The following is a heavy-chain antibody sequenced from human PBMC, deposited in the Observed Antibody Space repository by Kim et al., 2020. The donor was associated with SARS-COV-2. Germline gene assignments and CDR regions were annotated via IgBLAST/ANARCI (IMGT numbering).Heavy chain of an antibody. D-gene: IGHD4-4*01. CDR2: R. Sequence: RSYADSLRGRLTISRNNDKNSLYLQMNSLRAEDTAVYYCARGPNYSPFDYWGQGTLVTVSS. J-gene: IGHJ4*02. V-gene: IGHV3-48*03. CDR3: ARGPNYSPFDY.